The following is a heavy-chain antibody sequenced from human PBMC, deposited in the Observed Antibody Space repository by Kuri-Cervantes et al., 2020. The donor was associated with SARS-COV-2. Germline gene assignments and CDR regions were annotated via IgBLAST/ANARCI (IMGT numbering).Heavy chain of an antibody. D-gene: IGHD3-22*01. CDR3: VKDYDSSGYYPYNYFDY. Sequence: GESLKISCSASGFTFSSYAMHWVRQAPGKGLEYVSAISSNGGSTYYADSVKGRFTISRDNSKNTLYLQMSSLKAEDTAVYYCVKDYDSSGYYPYNYFDYWGQGTLVTVSS. CDR2: ISSNGGST. J-gene: IGHJ4*02. V-gene: IGHV3-64D*06. CDR1: GFTFSSYA.